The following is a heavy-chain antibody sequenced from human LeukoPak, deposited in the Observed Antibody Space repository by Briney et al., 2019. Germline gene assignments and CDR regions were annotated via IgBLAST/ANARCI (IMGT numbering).Heavy chain of an antibody. V-gene: IGHV3-53*01. CDR3: ARDYRESDYYYYYYYMDV. CDR1: GFTVSSNY. Sequence: PGGSLRLSCAASGFTVSSNYMSWVRQAPGKGLEWVSVIYSGGSTYYADSVKGRFTISRDNSKNTLYLQMNSLRAEDTAVYYCARDYRESDYYYYYYYMDVWGKGTTVTISS. CDR2: IYSGGST. J-gene: IGHJ6*03. D-gene: IGHD3-10*01.